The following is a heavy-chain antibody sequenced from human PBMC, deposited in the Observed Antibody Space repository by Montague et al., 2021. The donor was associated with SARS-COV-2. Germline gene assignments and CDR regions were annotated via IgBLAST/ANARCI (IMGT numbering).Heavy chain of an antibody. CDR1: GFTLSGFW. CDR3: ARGEGYCGGGRCYRHYDY. J-gene: IGHJ4*02. Sequence: SLRLSCAASGFTLSGFWMHWVRQAPGKGLEWVSRIDIDGTRIDYRDSVKGRFTISRDNSKNTLYLQMNSLRAEDTAVYYCARGEGYCGGGRCYRHYDYWGQGAPVTVSS. D-gene: IGHD2-15*01. V-gene: IGHV3-74*01. CDR2: IDIDGTRI.